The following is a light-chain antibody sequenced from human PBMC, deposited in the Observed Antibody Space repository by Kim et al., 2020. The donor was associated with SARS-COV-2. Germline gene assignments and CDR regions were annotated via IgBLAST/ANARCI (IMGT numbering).Light chain of an antibody. CDR1: DIGSKS. V-gene: IGLV3-21*04. Sequence: SYELTQPPSVSVAPGKTARITGGGDDIGSKSVHWYQQKPGQAPVLVIYLENDRPSGIPERFSGSASGNTATLTVSRVEAGDEADYFCQVWDSATDHVVFGGGTRLTVL. CDR2: LEN. CDR3: QVWDSATDHVV. J-gene: IGLJ2*01.